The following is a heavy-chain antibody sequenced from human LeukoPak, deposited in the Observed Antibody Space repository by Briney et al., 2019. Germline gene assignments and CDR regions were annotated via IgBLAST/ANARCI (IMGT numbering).Heavy chain of an antibody. CDR3: ARYSGSYFDY. V-gene: IGHV4-39*01. Sequence: SETLSLTCTVSGGSISSSSHYWAWIRQPPGKGLEWLATISESGTTYYNPSLKTRVTISVDTSKNQFSLKLASVTAADTAVFSCARYSGSYFDYWGQGTLVTVSS. D-gene: IGHD3-10*01. J-gene: IGHJ4*02. CDR1: GGSISSSSHY. CDR2: ISESGTT.